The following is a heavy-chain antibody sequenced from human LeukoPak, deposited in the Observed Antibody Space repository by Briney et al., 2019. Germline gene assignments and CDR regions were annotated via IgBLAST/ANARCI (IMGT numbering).Heavy chain of an antibody. D-gene: IGHD1-14*01. V-gene: IGHV5-10-1*01. J-gene: IGHJ3*02. CDR2: IDPSESYT. Sequence: LGASLRISCKGSGYSFTSYWISWVRQMSGKGLEWMGKIDPSESYTNYSPSLQGHVTISTDKSINTAYLQWSSLKASDTAMYYCARHTGWAFQIWGQGTMVTVSS. CDR1: GYSFTSYW. CDR3: ARHTGWAFQI.